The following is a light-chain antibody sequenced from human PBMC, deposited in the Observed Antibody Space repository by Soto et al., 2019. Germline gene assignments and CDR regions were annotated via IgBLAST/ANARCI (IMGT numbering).Light chain of an antibody. CDR2: GAS. V-gene: IGKV3-15*01. CDR1: QSVSSN. Sequence: EIVMTQSPAPPSVSPGEKATLSCRASQSVSSNLAWYQQKPGQAPRLLIYGASTRATGIPARFSGSGSGTEFTLTISSLQSEDSAVYYCQQYNSFGQGTKVDIK. CDR3: QQYNS. J-gene: IGKJ2*01.